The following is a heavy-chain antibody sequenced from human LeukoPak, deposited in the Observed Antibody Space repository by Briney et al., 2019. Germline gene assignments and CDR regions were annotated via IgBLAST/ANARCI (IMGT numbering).Heavy chain of an antibody. D-gene: IGHD6-6*01. Sequence: GGSLRLSCAASGFTFSSYAMSWVRQAPGKGLEWVSAISGSGGSTCYADSVKGRFTISRDNSKNTLYLQMNSLRAEDTAVYYCAKGEYSSSSGWFDPWGQGTLVTVSS. J-gene: IGHJ5*02. CDR1: GFTFSSYA. CDR2: ISGSGGST. V-gene: IGHV3-23*01. CDR3: AKGEYSSSSGWFDP.